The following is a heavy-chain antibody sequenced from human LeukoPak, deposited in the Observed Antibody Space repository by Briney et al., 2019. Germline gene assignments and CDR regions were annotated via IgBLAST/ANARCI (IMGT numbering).Heavy chain of an antibody. Sequence: GGSLRLSCTVSGFTFSSYAMSWVRQAPGKGLEWVSAISSTGGNTYHADSEKGRFTISRDNSKNTLYLQMNSLRVEDTAVYYCARRGESTNYGDYRFDSWGQGTLVIVSS. CDR3: ARRGESTNYGDYRFDS. D-gene: IGHD4-17*01. CDR1: GFTFSSYA. J-gene: IGHJ4*02. CDR2: ISSTGGNT. V-gene: IGHV3-23*01.